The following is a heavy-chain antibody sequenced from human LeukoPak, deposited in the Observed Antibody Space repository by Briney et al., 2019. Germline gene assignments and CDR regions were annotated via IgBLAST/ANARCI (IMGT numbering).Heavy chain of an antibody. V-gene: IGHV4-34*01. D-gene: IGHD3-16*01. J-gene: IGHJ6*03. CDR3: ARVKDPGGYYYYYYMDV. Sequence: SETLSLTCAVYGGSFSGYYWSWIRQPPGKGLEWIGEINHSGSTNYNPSLKSRVTISVDTSKNQFSLKLSSVTAADTAVYYCARVKDPGGYYYYYYMDVWGKGTTVTISS. CDR2: INHSGST. CDR1: GGSFSGYY.